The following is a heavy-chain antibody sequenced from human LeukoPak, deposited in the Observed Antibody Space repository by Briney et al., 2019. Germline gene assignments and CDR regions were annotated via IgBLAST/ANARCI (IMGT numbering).Heavy chain of an antibody. CDR1: GGSFSGYY. V-gene: IGHV4-39*01. CDR3: ARHPPYSNFDY. J-gene: IGHJ4*02. D-gene: IGHD1-26*01. Sequence: SETLSLTCAVYGGSFSGYYWGWIRQPPGKGLEWIGSIYYSGITDYNPSLKSRVTISVDTSKNQFSLKLSSVTAADTAVYFCARHPPYSNFDYWGQGTLVTVSS. CDR2: IYYSGIT.